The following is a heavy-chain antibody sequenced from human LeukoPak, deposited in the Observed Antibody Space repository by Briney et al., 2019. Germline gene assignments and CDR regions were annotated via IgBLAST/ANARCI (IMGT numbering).Heavy chain of an antibody. V-gene: IGHV3-7*01. Sequence: GGSLRLSCAASGFTFRNYWMSWVRRAPGTGLEWVANIKQDGSDRSYVTSVRGRFTISRDNAESSLYLQMNSLRVEDTAVYYCARGTIFGVVTAFDYWGQGTLVTVSS. CDR2: IKQDGSDR. J-gene: IGHJ4*02. CDR1: GFTFRNYW. D-gene: IGHD3-3*01. CDR3: ARGTIFGVVTAFDY.